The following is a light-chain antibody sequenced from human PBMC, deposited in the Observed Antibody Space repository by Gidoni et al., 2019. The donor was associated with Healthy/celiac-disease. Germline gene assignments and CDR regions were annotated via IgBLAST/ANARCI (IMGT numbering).Light chain of an antibody. V-gene: IGKV3-11*01. CDR3: QQRST. J-gene: IGKJ3*01. Sequence: EIMLTQSPATLSLSPGERATHSCRASQSVSSYLAWHQQKPGQAPRLLIYDASNRATCIPARFSGSGSGTDFTLTISSLEPEDFAVYYCQQRSTFGPGTKVDIK. CDR1: QSVSSY. CDR2: DAS.